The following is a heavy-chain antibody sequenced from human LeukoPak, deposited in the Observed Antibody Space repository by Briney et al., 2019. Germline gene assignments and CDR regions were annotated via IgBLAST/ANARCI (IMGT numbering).Heavy chain of an antibody. D-gene: IGHD4-17*01. CDR3: AKDVDDFGDYVLDH. V-gene: IGHV3-43*02. Sequence: GGSLRLSCAASGFTFGDYAMHWVRQAPGKGLEWLSLISGDGASTDYAESLKGRVAISRDNSKNSLSLQMNSLRAEDTALYCCAKDVDDFGDYVLDHWGQGTLVTVSS. CDR2: ISGDGAST. CDR1: GFTFGDYA. J-gene: IGHJ4*02.